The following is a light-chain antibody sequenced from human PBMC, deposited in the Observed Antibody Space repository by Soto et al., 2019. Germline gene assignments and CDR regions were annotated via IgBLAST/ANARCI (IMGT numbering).Light chain of an antibody. J-gene: IGKJ2*01. CDR3: QQYGGSPLYT. CDR1: QSISSSY. Sequence: EIVLTQSPGTLSLSPGERATLSCRASQSISSSYLAWYQQRPGQAPRLLIYGGSSRATGIPDRFSGSGSGTDFTLTISRLEPEDFAVYYCQQYGGSPLYTFGQGTKLEIK. V-gene: IGKV3-20*01. CDR2: GGS.